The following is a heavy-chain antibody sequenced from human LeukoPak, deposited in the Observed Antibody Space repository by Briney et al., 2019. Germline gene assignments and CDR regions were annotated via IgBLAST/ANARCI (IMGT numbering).Heavy chain of an antibody. J-gene: IGHJ3*02. CDR1: GGSFSGYY. D-gene: IGHD6-13*01. CDR2: INHSGST. V-gene: IGHV4-34*01. CDR3: ARDRGEQQLVSAFDI. Sequence: PSETLSLTCAVYGGSFSGYYWSWIRQPPGKGLEWIGEINHSGSTNYNPSLKSRVTISVDTSKNQFSLGLSSVTAADTAVYYCARDRGEQQLVSAFDIWGQGTMVTVSS.